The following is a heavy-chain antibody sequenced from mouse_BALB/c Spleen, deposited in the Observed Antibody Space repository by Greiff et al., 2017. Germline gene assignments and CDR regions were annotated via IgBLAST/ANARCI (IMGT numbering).Heavy chain of an antibody. D-gene: IGHD1-2*01. CDR2: INPDSSTI. Sequence: EVQLVESGGGLVQPGGSLKLSCAASGFDFSRYWMSWVRQAPGKGLEWIGEINPDSSTINYTPSLKDKFIISRDNAKNTLYLQMSKVRSEDTALYYCARRGYGYPYYYAMDYWGQGTSVTVSS. CDR3: ARRGYGYPYYYAMDY. V-gene: IGHV4-1*02. CDR1: GFDFSRYW. J-gene: IGHJ4*01.